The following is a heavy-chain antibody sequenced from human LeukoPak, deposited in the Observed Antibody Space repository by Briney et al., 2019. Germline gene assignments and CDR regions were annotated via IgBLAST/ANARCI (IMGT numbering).Heavy chain of an antibody. CDR3: ARGLATRRYTLVWTIQIWCDP. CDR2: MNPNSGNT. Sequence: ASVKVSCKASGYTFTSYDVNWVRQATGHGLEWMGWMNPNSGNTGYAQKFQGRVTMTRNTSISTAYMELSSLRSEDTAVYYCARGLATRRYTLVWTIQIWCDPWGQGTLVTVSS. V-gene: IGHV1-8*01. D-gene: IGHD3/OR15-3a*01. J-gene: IGHJ5*02. CDR1: GYTFTSYD.